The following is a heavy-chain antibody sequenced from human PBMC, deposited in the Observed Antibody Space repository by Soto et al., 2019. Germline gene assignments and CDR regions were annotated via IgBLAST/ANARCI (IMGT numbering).Heavy chain of an antibody. CDR2: IYTSGST. CDR3: ARSGHTFGGVV. J-gene: IGHJ4*02. D-gene: IGHD3-16*01. V-gene: IGHV4-4*07. Sequence: SETLSLTCTVSGGSISSYYWSWIRQPAGKGLEWIGRIYTSGSTNYNPSLKSRVTISVDTSNNQFSLKLSSVTAADTAIYYCARSGHTFGGVVWGQGILVTVSS. CDR1: GGSISSYY.